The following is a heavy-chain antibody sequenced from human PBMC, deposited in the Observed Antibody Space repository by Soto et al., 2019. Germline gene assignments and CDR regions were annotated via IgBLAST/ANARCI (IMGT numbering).Heavy chain of an antibody. Sequence: QVQVVESGGGVVLPGRSLRLSCVASGFSFSHYGMQWVRQAPGKGLERVAVISYDGSHKYYGESVTGRFTISRDNSKNTLYLQMNSLRPDDTALYFCARDREREQLGYYGVDVWGQGTTVAVSS. J-gene: IGHJ6*02. CDR3: ARDREREQLGYYGVDV. V-gene: IGHV3-30*03. CDR1: GFSFSHYG. D-gene: IGHD6-13*01. CDR2: ISYDGSHK.